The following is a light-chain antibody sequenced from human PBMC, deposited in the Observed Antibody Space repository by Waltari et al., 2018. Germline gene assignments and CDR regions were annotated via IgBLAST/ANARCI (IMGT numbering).Light chain of an antibody. CDR2: EKW. CDR1: SSNIGTGYE. V-gene: IGLV1-40*01. J-gene: IGLJ3*02. Sequence: QSVLTQPPSVSGAPGQRVTISCTGNSSNIGTGYEVHWYQQLPGRAPKPLIYEKWKRALGVPCPFSGSKPCASASLAITGLQAEDEADYYCQSFDISLRSWVFGGGTKLTVL. CDR3: QSFDISLRSWV.